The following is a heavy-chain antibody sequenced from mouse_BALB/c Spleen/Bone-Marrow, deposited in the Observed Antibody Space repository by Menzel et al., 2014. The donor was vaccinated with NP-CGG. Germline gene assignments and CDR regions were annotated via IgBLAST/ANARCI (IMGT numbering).Heavy chain of an antibody. J-gene: IGHJ3*01. V-gene: IGHV4-1*02. CDR3: APNWDRGFAY. CDR1: GFDFSRYW. Sequence: EVQLVESGGGLVQPGGSLKLSCAASGFDFSRYWMSWVRQAPGKGLEWIGEINPDSSTINYTPSLKDKFIISRDNAQNTLYLQMSKVRSEDTALYYCAPNWDRGFAYWGQGTLVTVSA. D-gene: IGHD4-1*01. CDR2: INPDSSTI.